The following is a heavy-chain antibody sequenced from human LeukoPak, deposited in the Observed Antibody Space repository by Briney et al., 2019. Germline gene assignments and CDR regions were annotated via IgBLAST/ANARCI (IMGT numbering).Heavy chain of an antibody. V-gene: IGHV4-34*01. D-gene: IGHD6-6*01. J-gene: IGHJ6*02. CDR2: INHSGGT. CDR1: GGSFSGYY. Sequence: SETLSLTCAVYGGSFSGYYWSWIRQPPGKGLEWIGEINHSGGTNYNPSLKSRVTISVDTSKNQFSLELSSVTAADTAVYYCARGRFKSSIAARPMGYYGMDVWGQGTTVTVSS. CDR3: ARGRFKSSIAARPMGYYGMDV.